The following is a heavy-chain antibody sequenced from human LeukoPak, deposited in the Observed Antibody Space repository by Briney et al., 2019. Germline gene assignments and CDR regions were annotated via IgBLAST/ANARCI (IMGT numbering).Heavy chain of an antibody. J-gene: IGHJ5*02. CDR1: DDSFSSHY. CDR3: ARGRDYVWGSYRINWFDP. Sequence: SETLSLTCAVSDDSFSSHYWTWIRQPPGKGLEWIGEINHSGSTNYNPSLKSRVTISVDTSKNQFSLKLSSVTAADTAVYYCARGRDYVWGSYRINWFDPWGQGTLVTVSS. V-gene: IGHV4-34*01. D-gene: IGHD3-16*02. CDR2: INHSGST.